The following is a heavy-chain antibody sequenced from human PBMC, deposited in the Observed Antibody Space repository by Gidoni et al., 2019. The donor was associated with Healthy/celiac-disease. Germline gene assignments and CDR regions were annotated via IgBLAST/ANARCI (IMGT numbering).Heavy chain of an antibody. CDR3: AKDQGDSSSWFPNWFDP. V-gene: IGHV3-23*01. D-gene: IGHD6-13*01. CDR2: IRVRCCST. CDR1: GFNFSSYA. J-gene: IGHJ5*02. Sequence: EVQLLESGGGLVQPGGSLRLSCAASGFNFSSYAMSWGRHAPGKGLEWFSAIRVRCCSTYYADAVKGRFTISRDNSKNTLYLQMNSLRAEDTAVYYCAKDQGDSSSWFPNWFDPWGQGTLVTVSS.